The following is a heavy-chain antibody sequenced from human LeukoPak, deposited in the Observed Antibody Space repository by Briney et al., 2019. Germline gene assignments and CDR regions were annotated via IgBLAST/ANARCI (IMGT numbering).Heavy chain of an antibody. Sequence: PSETLSLTCTVSGGSISSSNYFWGWIRQPPGKGLEWIGNIYYSGSTYYNPSLKSRVTIPVDTSKNQFSLQLSSVTVADTAVYYCARQLYSSATVWGQGTTVTVSS. CDR3: ARQLYSSATV. D-gene: IGHD6-25*01. J-gene: IGHJ6*02. CDR1: GGSISSSNYF. CDR2: IYYSGST. V-gene: IGHV4-39*01.